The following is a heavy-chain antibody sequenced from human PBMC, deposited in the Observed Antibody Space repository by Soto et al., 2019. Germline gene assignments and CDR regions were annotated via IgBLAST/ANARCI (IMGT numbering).Heavy chain of an antibody. CDR2: ISSSSSYI. Sequence: PGGSLRLSCAASGFTFSSYSMNWVRRAPGKGLEWVSSISSSSSYIYYADSVKGRFTISRDNAKNSLYLQMNSLRAEDTAVYYCARDSLRYSSYYYGMDVWGQGTTVTVSS. CDR1: GFTFSSYS. CDR3: ARDSLRYSSYYYGMDV. J-gene: IGHJ6*02. V-gene: IGHV3-21*01. D-gene: IGHD6-13*01.